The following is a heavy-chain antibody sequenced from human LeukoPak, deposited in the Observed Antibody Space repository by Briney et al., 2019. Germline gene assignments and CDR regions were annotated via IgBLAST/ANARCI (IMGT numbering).Heavy chain of an antibody. CDR1: GGSISSYY. D-gene: IGHD6-19*01. V-gene: IGHV4-59*08. CDR3: ARNGGGWSFDY. Sequence: SETLSLTCTVSGGSISSYYWSWIRQPPGKGLEWIGYIYDSGSTNYNPSLKSRVTISIDTSKNQFSLNLNSVPAADTAVYYCARNGGGWSFDYWGQGTLVTVSS. CDR2: IYDSGST. J-gene: IGHJ4*02.